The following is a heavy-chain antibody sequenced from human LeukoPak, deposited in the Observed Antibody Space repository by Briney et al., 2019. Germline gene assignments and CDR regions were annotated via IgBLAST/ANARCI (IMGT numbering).Heavy chain of an antibody. CDR1: GFTFSSYA. D-gene: IGHD3-3*01. J-gene: IGHJ3*02. CDR3: AKDRVLGITTFGVARLSSIDAFDI. V-gene: IGHV3-23*01. Sequence: GGSLRLSCAASGFTFSSYAMSWVRQAPGKGLEWVSAISGSGGSTYYADSVKGRFTISRDNSKNTLYLQMNSLRAEDTAVYYCAKDRVLGITTFGVARLSSIDAFDIWGQGTMVTVSS. CDR2: ISGSGGST.